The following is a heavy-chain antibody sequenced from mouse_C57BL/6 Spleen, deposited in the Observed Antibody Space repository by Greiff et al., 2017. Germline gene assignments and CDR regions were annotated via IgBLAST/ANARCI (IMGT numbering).Heavy chain of an antibody. Sequence: VQLQQSGPELVKPGASVKISCKASGYAFSSSRMNWVKQRPGKGLEWIGRIYPGDGDTNYNGKFKGKATLTADKSSSTAYMQLSSLTSEDSAVYFCARSAYDYLDYWGQGTTLTVSS. D-gene: IGHD2-3*01. V-gene: IGHV1-82*01. J-gene: IGHJ2*01. CDR3: ARSAYDYLDY. CDR1: GYAFSSSR. CDR2: IYPGDGDT.